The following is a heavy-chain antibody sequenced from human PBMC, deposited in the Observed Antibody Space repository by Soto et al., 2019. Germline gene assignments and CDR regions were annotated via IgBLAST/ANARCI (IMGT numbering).Heavy chain of an antibody. CDR3: ARSQRGPVDY. CDR2: IGTAGDT. Sequence: GGSLRLSCAASGFIFSTYDMHWVRQATGKGLEWVSTIGTAGDTYYPDSVKGRFTISRENAKNSLYLQMNSLRAGDTAVYYCARSQRGPVDYWGQGTLVTVSS. J-gene: IGHJ4*02. V-gene: IGHV3-13*01. CDR1: GFIFSTYD.